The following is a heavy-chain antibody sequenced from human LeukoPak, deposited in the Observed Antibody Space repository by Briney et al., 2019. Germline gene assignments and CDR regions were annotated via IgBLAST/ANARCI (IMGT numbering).Heavy chain of an antibody. CDR2: INHSGST. Sequence: SETLSLTCAVYGGSFSGYYWSWIRQPPGKGLEWIGEINHSGSTNYNPSLKSRVTISVDTSKNQFSLKLSSVTAADTAVYYCAREVRDYYDSSGYNWFDPWGQGTLVTVSS. CDR1: GGSFSGYY. D-gene: IGHD3-22*01. V-gene: IGHV4-34*01. CDR3: AREVRDYYDSSGYNWFDP. J-gene: IGHJ5*02.